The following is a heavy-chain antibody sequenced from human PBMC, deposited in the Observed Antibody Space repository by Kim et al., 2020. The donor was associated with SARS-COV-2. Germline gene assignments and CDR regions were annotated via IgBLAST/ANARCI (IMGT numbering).Heavy chain of an antibody. J-gene: IGHJ4*02. D-gene: IGHD1-26*01. V-gene: IGHV3-21*01. Sequence: YYADSVKGRFTISRDNDKNSLYLQMNSLRAEDTAVYYCARDREPVILFDYWGQGTLVTVSS. CDR3: ARDREPVILFDY.